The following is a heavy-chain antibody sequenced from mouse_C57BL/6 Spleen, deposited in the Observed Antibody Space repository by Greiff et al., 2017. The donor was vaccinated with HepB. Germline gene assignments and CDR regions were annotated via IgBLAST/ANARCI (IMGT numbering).Heavy chain of an antibody. J-gene: IGHJ3*01. CDR3: TKAYYSNYNWFAY. Sequence: QVQLKESGAELVRPGASVTLSCKASGYTFTDYEMHWVKQTPVHGLEWIGAIDPETGGTAYNQKFKGKAILTADKSSSTAYMELRSLTSEDSAVYYCTKAYYSNYNWFAYWGQGTLVTVSA. CDR2: IDPETGGT. D-gene: IGHD2-5*01. CDR1: GYTFTDYE. V-gene: IGHV1-15*01.